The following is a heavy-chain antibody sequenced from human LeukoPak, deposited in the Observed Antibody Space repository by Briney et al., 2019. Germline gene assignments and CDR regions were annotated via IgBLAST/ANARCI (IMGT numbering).Heavy chain of an antibody. J-gene: IGHJ4*02. CDR3: ASDYYDRSGYFH. CDR1: GYTFTSYG. V-gene: IGHV1-18*01. Sequence: GASVKVSCKASGYTFTSYGISLVRQPPGQGLELMGWISAYNGNTNYAQELQGRVTMTTDTFTRTAYMELRSLRSDDTAVYYCASDYYDRSGYFHWGQGTLVTVSS. D-gene: IGHD3-22*01. CDR2: ISAYNGNT.